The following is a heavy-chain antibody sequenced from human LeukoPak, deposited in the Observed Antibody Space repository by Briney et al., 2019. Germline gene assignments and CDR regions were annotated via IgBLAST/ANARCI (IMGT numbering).Heavy chain of an antibody. CDR3: ARGAA. CDR2: ISYSGST. V-gene: IGHV4-61*01. Sequence: SETLSLTCIVSGGSVSSDNSYWSWIRQPPGKGLEWIGYISYSGSTSYNPSLRSRVTISVDTSKNQFSLKLSSVTAADTAMYYCARGAAWGQGNLVTVSS. J-gene: IGHJ5*02. CDR1: GGSVSSDNSY.